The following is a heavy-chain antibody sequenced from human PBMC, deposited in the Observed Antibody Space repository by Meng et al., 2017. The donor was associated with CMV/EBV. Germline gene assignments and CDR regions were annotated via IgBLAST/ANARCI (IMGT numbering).Heavy chain of an antibody. CDR2: IRYDGSNK. V-gene: IGHV3-30*02. Sequence: GGSLRLSCAASGFTFSSYGMYWVRQAPGKGLEWVAFIRYDGSNKYYADSVKGRFTISRDNSKNTLYLQMNSLRAEDTAVYYCAKDGHYYDSSGSNFDYWGQGTLVTVSS. J-gene: IGHJ4*02. CDR1: GFTFSSYG. CDR3: AKDGHYYDSSGSNFDY. D-gene: IGHD3-22*01.